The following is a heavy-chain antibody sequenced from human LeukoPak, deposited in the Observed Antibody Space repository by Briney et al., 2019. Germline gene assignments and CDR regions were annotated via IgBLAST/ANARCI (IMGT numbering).Heavy chain of an antibody. CDR1: GGSISSYY. CDR3: AREATIGGTFDY. V-gene: IGHV4-59*01. D-gene: IGHD5-24*01. J-gene: IGHJ4*02. Sequence: SETLSLTCTVSGGSISSYYWSWIRQPPGKGLEWIGYIYYSGSTNYNPSLKSRVTISVDTSKNQFSLKLSSVTAADTAVYYCAREATIGGTFDYWGQGTLVTVSS. CDR2: IYYSGST.